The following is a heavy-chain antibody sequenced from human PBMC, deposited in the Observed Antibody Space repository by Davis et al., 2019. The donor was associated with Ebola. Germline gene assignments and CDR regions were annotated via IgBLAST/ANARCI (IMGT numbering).Heavy chain of an antibody. V-gene: IGHV3-48*03. CDR2: ISSSGSTI. CDR3: ASRGDYYDSSGYYYFVVDY. CDR1: GFTFSSYE. D-gene: IGHD3-22*01. J-gene: IGHJ4*02. Sequence: GGSLRLSCAASGFTFSSYEMNWVRQAPGKGLEWVSYISSSGSTIYYADSVKGRFTISRDNAKNSLYLQMNSLRAEDTAVYYCASRGDYYDSSGYYYFVVDYWGQGTLVTVSS.